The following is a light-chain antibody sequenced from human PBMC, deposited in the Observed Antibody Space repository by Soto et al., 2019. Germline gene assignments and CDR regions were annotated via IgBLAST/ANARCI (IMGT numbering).Light chain of an antibody. V-gene: IGLV2-23*01. CDR1: SSNVGSYNL. CDR2: EAS. Sequence: QSALTQPASVSGSPGQSISISCTGTSSNVGSYNLVSWYQQHPGEAPKLMIYEASKRPSGVSNRFSGSKSGNTASLKISGLQAEDEADYYCCSYAGSDPMIFGGGTKLTVL. CDR3: CSYAGSDPMI. J-gene: IGLJ2*01.